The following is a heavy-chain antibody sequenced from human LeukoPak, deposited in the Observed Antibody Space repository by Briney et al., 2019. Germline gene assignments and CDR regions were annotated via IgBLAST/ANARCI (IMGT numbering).Heavy chain of an antibody. Sequence: PGGSLRLSCAASGFTFSNYGMSWVRQAPGKGLEWVSAISGSGGNTYYAASVRGRFTVSRDNSKNTLYLQMNSLRAEDTAVYYCAKDSEEGRYTDYWGQGTLVTVSS. CDR2: ISGSGGNT. J-gene: IGHJ4*02. D-gene: IGHD5-24*01. V-gene: IGHV3-23*01. CDR3: AKDSEEGRYTDY. CDR1: GFTFSNYG.